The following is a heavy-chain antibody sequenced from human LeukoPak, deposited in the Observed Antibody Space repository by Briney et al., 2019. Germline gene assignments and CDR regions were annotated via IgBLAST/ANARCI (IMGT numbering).Heavy chain of an antibody. V-gene: IGHV4-61*01. CDR2: IYYSGST. J-gene: IGHJ4*02. CDR1: GGSISSSSYY. CDR3: ARVTGYRIEDYFDY. D-gene: IGHD6-13*01. Sequence: SETLSLTCTVSGGSISSSSYYWSWIRQPPGKGLEWIGYIYYSGSTNYNPSLKSRVTISVETSKNEFSLKLRSVTAADTAVYYCARVTGYRIEDYFDYWGQGTLVTVSS.